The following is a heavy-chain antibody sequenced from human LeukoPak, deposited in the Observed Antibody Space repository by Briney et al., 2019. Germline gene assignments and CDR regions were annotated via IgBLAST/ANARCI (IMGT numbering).Heavy chain of an antibody. CDR1: AFTFSAFG. J-gene: IGHJ4*02. D-gene: IGHD3-3*01. CDR3: AKEGTSLALRYYFDY. Sequence: GGSLRLSCAASAFTFSAFGMHWVRQAPGKGLEWVAAISYDGSNEYYRDSVKGRFTISRDNSKNTLYLQMNSLRAEDTAVYYCAKEGTSLALRYYFDYWGQGTLVTVSS. CDR2: ISYDGSNE. V-gene: IGHV3-30*18.